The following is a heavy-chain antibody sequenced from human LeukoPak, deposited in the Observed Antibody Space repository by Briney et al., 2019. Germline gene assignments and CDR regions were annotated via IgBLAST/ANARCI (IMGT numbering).Heavy chain of an antibody. Sequence: GGSLRLSCAASGFTFSSYAMHWVRQAPGKGLEWVAVISYDGSNKYYADSVKGRFTISRDNSKNTLYLQMNSLRTEDTAVYYCARDHVDTAMGPFDYWGQGTLVTVSS. CDR1: GFTFSSYA. V-gene: IGHV3-30-3*01. D-gene: IGHD5-18*01. CDR3: ARDHVDTAMGPFDY. J-gene: IGHJ4*02. CDR2: ISYDGSNK.